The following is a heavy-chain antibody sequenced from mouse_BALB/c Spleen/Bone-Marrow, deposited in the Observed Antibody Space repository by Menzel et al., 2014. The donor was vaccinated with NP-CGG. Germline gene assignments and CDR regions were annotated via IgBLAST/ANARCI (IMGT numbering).Heavy chain of an antibody. CDR1: GYTFTDYV. J-gene: IGHJ2*01. D-gene: IGHD3-3*01. Sequence: VMLVESGPELVKPGASVKTSCQASGYTFTDYVISWVKQRTGQGLEWLGEVYPGSGSTYYNEKFKGKSTLTADKSFNTAYMQLSSLISEDSAVYFCEGDVGYWGQGTTRTGSS. CDR3: EGDVGY. CDR2: VYPGSGST. V-gene: IGHV1-77*01.